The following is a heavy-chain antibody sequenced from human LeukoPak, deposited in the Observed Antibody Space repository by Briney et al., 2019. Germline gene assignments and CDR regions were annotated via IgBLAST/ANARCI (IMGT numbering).Heavy chain of an antibody. CDR1: GFTFSSYA. CDR2: ISYDGSNK. Sequence: GGSLRLSCAASGFTFSSYAMHWVRQAPGKGLEWVAVISYDGSNKYYADSVEGRFTISRDNSKNTLYLQMNSLRAEDTAVYYCAADDFDYWGQGTLVTVSS. V-gene: IGHV3-30-3*01. J-gene: IGHJ4*02. CDR3: AADDFDY.